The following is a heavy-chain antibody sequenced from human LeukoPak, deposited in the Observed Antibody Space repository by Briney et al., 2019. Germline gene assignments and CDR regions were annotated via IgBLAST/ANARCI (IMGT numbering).Heavy chain of an antibody. J-gene: IGHJ4*02. CDR3: ARELDHYYGSGSSYYFDY. V-gene: IGHV1-2*02. CDR1: GYTFTGYY. Sequence: ASVKVSCKASGYTFTGYYMHWVRQAPGQGLEWMGWINPNSGGTNYAQKFQGRVTMTRDTSISTAYMELSRLRSDDTAVYYCARELDHYYGSGSSYYFDYWGQGTLVTVSS. CDR2: INPNSGGT. D-gene: IGHD3-10*01.